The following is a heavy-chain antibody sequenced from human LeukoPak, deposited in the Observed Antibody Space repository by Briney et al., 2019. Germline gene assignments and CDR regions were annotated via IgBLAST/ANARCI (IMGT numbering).Heavy chain of an antibody. D-gene: IGHD3-10*01. CDR1: GGSFSNYY. J-gene: IGHJ4*02. CDR3: AREADGSGSFDY. V-gene: IGHV4-34*01. Sequence: PSETLSLTCAVYGGSFSNYYWSWIRQPPGKGLEWIGEINHSGSTNYNPSLKSRVTISVDTSKNQFSLKLSSVTAADTAVYYCAREADGSGSFDYWGQGTLVTVSS. CDR2: INHSGST.